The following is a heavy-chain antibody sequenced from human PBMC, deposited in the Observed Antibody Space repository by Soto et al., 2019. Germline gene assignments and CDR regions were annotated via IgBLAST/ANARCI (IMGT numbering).Heavy chain of an antibody. CDR3: AKPGYLEQWLVRGYFDY. J-gene: IGHJ4*02. CDR1: GFTFSSYA. V-gene: IGHV3-23*01. CDR2: ISDSGGST. D-gene: IGHD6-19*01. Sequence: GGSLRLSCAASGFTFSSYAVSWVRQAPGKGLEWVSAISDSGGSTYYADSVKGRFTISRDNPKNTLYLQMNSLRAEDTAVYYCAKPGYLEQWLVRGYFDYWGQGTLVTVSS.